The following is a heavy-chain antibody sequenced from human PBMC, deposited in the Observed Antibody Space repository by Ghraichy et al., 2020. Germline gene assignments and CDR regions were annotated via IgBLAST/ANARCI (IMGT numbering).Heavy chain of an antibody. D-gene: IGHD6-13*01. CDR1: GFTFSTNY. CDR3: ARSYISTWYSFDF. Sequence: GGSLRLSCAASGFTFSTNYMNWVRQAPGKGLEWVSVIFSGGTTYYADFVKGRFTISRDNSKNTLFLQMNSLRAEDTALYYCARSYISTWYSFDFWGQGALVTVSS. CDR2: IFSGGTT. J-gene: IGHJ4*02. V-gene: IGHV3-53*01.